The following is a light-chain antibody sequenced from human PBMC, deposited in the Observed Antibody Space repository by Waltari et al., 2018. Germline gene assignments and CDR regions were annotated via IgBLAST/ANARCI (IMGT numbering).Light chain of an antibody. J-gene: IGKJ2*01. CDR1: QDISSY. Sequence: DIQMTQSPSSPSASVGDRVTITCQASQDISSYLNWYQQRPGKAPKLLIYDVSNLESGVPSRFSGGGSGTDFSFTISSLQSEDIATYYCQQYEDVPYTFGQGTKLMIK. V-gene: IGKV1-33*01. CDR3: QQYEDVPYT. CDR2: DVS.